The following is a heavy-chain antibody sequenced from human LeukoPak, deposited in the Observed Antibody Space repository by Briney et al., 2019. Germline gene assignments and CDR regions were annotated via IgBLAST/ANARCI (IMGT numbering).Heavy chain of an antibody. CDR2: VYISGSP. Sequence: SETLSLTCTVSGASVSSDYWTWIRQPAGKGLEWIGRVYISGSPINNPSLKSRVTTSVDTSKNQFFLKLSSVTAADTAVYYCARLSANWFDPWGQGILVTVSS. J-gene: IGHJ5*02. CDR3: ARLSANWFDP. CDR1: GASVSSDY. V-gene: IGHV4-4*07.